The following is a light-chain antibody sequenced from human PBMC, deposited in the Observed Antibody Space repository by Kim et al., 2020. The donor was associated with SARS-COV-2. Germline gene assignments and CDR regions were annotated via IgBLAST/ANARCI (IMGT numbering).Light chain of an antibody. Sequence: DIQMTQSPSSLSASVGDRVTITCQASQDISNYLNWYQQKPGKAPKLLIYDASNLETGVPSRFCGSGSGTDFTFTISSLQPEDIATYYCQQYDNLRLFGQGTRLEIK. CDR1: QDISNY. V-gene: IGKV1-33*01. CDR2: DAS. CDR3: QQYDNLRL. J-gene: IGKJ5*01.